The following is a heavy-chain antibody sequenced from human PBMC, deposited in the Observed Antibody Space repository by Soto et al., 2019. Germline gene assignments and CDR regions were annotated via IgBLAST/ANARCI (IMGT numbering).Heavy chain of an antibody. CDR2: IKSKTDGGTA. CDR1: GFTFSSYA. Sequence: GGSLRLSCAASGFTFSSYAMSWVRQAPGKGLEWVGRIKSKTDGGTADYAAPVKGRFTISRDDSKNTLYLQMNSLKTEDTAVYYCTTSTYRYCSGGGCYGGFDYWGEGTLVTAPQ. D-gene: IGHD2-15*01. V-gene: IGHV3-15*01. CDR3: TTSTYRYCSGGGCYGGFDY. J-gene: IGHJ4*02.